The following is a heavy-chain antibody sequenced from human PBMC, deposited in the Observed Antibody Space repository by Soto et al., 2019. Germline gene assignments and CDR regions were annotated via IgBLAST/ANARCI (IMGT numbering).Heavy chain of an antibody. D-gene: IGHD5-18*01. CDR3: ARDGYYDN. V-gene: IGHV1-18*01. J-gene: IGHJ3*02. CDR2: ISGDNGNT. Sequence: QVQLVQSGPEVKKPGASVKVSCKASGYSFTTYGIAWVRQAPGQGLEWMGWISGDNGNTNYAQKLQGRVTMTTDISTSTPYLELRSLGSDDTAVYYCARDGYYDNWGQGTMVIVSS. CDR1: GYSFTTYG.